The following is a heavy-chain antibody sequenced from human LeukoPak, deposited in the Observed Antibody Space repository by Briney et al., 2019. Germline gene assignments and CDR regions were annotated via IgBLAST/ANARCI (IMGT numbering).Heavy chain of an antibody. CDR2: ISYDGREK. CDR3: AKDAALGTAMGIDY. Sequence: GRSLRLSCAASGFTFSSYAMHWVRQAPGKGLEWVAVISYDGREKYYAESVKGRFTISRDNSKNTLYLQLNSLRAEDTAVYYCAKDAALGTAMGIDYWGQGTLVTVSS. J-gene: IGHJ4*02. CDR1: GFTFSSYA. D-gene: IGHD5-18*01. V-gene: IGHV3-30*04.